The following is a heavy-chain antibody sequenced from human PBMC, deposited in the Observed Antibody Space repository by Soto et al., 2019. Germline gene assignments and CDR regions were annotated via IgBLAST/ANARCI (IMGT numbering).Heavy chain of an antibody. CDR3: AKPPGHLGHDYGGNFDY. CDR2: ISYDGSNK. D-gene: IGHD4-17*01. J-gene: IGHJ4*02. CDR1: GFTFSSYG. V-gene: IGHV3-30*18. Sequence: QVQLVESGGGVVQPGRSLRLSCAASGFTFSSYGMHWVRQAPGKGLEWVAVISYDGSNKYYADSVKGRFTISRDNSKNTLYLQMNSLRAEDTAVYYCAKPPGHLGHDYGGNFDYWGQGTLVTVSS.